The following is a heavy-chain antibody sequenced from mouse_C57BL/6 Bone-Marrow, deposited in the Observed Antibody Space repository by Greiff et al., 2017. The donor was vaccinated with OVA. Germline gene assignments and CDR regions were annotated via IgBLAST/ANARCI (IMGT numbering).Heavy chain of an antibody. CDR2: INPYNGGT. Sequence: EVHLVESGPVLVKPGASVKMSCKASGYTFTDYYMNWVKQSHGKSLEWIGVINPYNGGTSYNQKFKGKATLTVDKSSSTAYMELNSLTSEDSAVYFCARTCPWYFDVWGTGTTVTVSS. CDR3: ARTCPWYFDV. CDR1: GYTFTDYY. V-gene: IGHV1-19*01. D-gene: IGHD6-1*01. J-gene: IGHJ1*03.